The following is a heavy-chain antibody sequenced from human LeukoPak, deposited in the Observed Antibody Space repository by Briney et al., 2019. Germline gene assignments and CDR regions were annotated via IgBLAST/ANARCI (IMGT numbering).Heavy chain of an antibody. CDR1: GFSFSDYG. V-gene: IGHV3-66*04. D-gene: IGHD4-11*01. CDR2: LYGGGNT. CDR3: ARQRGTTVTTYQVN. Sequence: GGSLRLSCAASGFSFSDYGMNWVRQAPGRGLEWVSILYGGGNTYYGGSVKDRFTISRDNSKNTLYLQMNSLRAEDTAVYYCARQRGTTVTTYQVNWGQGTLVTVSS. J-gene: IGHJ4*02.